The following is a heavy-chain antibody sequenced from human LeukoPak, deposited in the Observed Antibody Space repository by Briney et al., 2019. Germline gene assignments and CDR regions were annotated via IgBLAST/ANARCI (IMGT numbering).Heavy chain of an antibody. J-gene: IGHJ6*03. Sequence: GGSLRLSCAASGFTFSSYGMHWVRQAPGKGLEWVAFIRYDGSNKYYADSVKGRFTISRDNSKNTLYLQMNSVRAEDTAVYYCAREGCGSSCNYYYYYMDVWGKGTTVTVSS. D-gene: IGHD6-6*01. CDR3: AREGCGSSCNYYYYYMDV. CDR1: GFTFSSYG. CDR2: IRYDGSNK. V-gene: IGHV3-30*02.